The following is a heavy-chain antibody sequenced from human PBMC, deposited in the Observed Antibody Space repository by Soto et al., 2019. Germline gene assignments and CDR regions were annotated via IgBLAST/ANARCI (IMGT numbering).Heavy chain of an antibody. J-gene: IGHJ4*02. D-gene: IGHD6-6*01. Sequence: QVQLVESGGGVVQPGRSLRLSCAASGFTFSSYGMHWVRQAPGKGLEWVAVISYDGSNKYYADSVKGRFTISRDNSKNTLYLQMNSLRAEDTAVYYCAKDQIAARPVGLTDYWGQGTLVTVSS. CDR3: AKDQIAARPVGLTDY. CDR2: ISYDGSNK. CDR1: GFTFSSYG. V-gene: IGHV3-30*18.